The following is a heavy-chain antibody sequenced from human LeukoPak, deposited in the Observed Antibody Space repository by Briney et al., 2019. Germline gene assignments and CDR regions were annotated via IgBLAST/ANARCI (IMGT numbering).Heavy chain of an antibody. CDR2: INSDGSST. CDR1: GFTFSSYW. D-gene: IGHD6-19*01. V-gene: IGHV3-74*01. CDR3: ARVFSGWYFYFDN. Sequence: GGSLRLSCAASGFTFSSYWMHWVRQAPWKELVWVSRINSDGSSTTYADSVKGRFTISRDNAKNTLYLQMNSLRAEDTGVYFCARVFSGWYFYFDNWGQGTLVTVSS. J-gene: IGHJ4*02.